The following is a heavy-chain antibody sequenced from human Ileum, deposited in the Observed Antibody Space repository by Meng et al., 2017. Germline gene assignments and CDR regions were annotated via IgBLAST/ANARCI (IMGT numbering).Heavy chain of an antibody. V-gene: IGHV3-72*01. CDR2: IREKASGYTT. J-gene: IGHJ4*02. CDR1: GFTVSDYY. D-gene: IGHD1-20*01. Sequence: GESLKISCAASGFTVSDYYFDWVRQAPGQGLEWVARIREKASGYTTEYAASVNGRFTLSREDSGSLVFLQMNNLRSEDTDVYYCCRGSRITRDWDYWGQGTRVTGSS. CDR3: CRGSRITRDWDY.